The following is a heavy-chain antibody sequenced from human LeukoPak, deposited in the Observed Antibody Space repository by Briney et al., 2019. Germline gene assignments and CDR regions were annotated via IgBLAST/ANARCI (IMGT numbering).Heavy chain of an antibody. V-gene: IGHV1-18*01. D-gene: IGHD3-22*01. J-gene: IGHJ6*03. CDR3: ARDIRPGWSITMIVVVETYMDV. CDR2: ISAYNGNT. Sequence: GASVKVSCKASGYTFTSYGISWVRQAPGQGLEWMGWISAYNGNTNYAQKLQGRVTMTTDTSTSTAYMELRSLRSDDTAVYYCARDIRPGWSITMIVVVETYMDVWGKGTTVTVSS. CDR1: GYTFTSYG.